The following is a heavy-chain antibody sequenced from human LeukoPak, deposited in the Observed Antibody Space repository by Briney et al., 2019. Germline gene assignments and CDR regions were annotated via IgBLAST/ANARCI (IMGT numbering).Heavy chain of an antibody. CDR3: ARTPMGEPSSPTYYFDY. J-gene: IGHJ4*02. V-gene: IGHV3-30*04. CDR1: GFTFSSYA. D-gene: IGHD3-16*01. CDR2: ISYDGSNK. Sequence: GGSLRLSCAASGFTFSSYAMHWVRQAPGKGLEWVAVISYDGSNKYYADSVKGRFTISRDNSRNTLYLQMNSLRAEDTAMYYCARTPMGEPSSPTYYFDYWGLGILVTVSS.